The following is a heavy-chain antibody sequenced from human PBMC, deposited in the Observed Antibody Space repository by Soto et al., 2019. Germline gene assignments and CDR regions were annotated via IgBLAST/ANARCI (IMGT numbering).Heavy chain of an antibody. CDR2: MNPYSGNT. CDR1: GYTFSNND. D-gene: IGHD2-8*01. V-gene: IGHV1-8*01. J-gene: IGHJ2*01. CDR3: ARGASYSYAKRGAHRNFYFDL. Sequence: QAQLVQSGAEMKKPGASVRVSCQASGYTFSNNDINWMRQASGGGLEWMGWMNPYSGNTGYEYKFQGRVTMTRDTSTTPAYMELSGLSSDVTAVYFCARGASYSYAKRGAHRNFYFDLGGRGTLVAVS.